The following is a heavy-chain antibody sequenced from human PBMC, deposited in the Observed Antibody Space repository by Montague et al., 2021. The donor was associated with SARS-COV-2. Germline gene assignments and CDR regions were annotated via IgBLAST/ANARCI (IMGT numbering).Heavy chain of an antibody. Sequence: SLRLSCAASGFTFSTFAMSWVRQAPGKGLEWVSAISLSGGSTYYADSVKGRFTISRDNSKNTLFLQMNSLRAEDTAVYHCAKGGVVVVAATDLDYWGQGTLVTVSS. CDR2: ISLSGGST. CDR1: GFTFSTFA. CDR3: AKGGVVVVAATDLDY. D-gene: IGHD2-15*01. V-gene: IGHV3-23*01. J-gene: IGHJ4*02.